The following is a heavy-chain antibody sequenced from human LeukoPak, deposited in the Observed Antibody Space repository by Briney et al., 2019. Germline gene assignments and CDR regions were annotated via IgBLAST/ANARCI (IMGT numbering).Heavy chain of an antibody. V-gene: IGHV1-2*02. CDR1: GYTFTGYY. CDR3: ARNFYFDSSGYYHY. D-gene: IGHD3-22*01. J-gene: IGHJ4*02. Sequence: ASVKVSCKASGYTFTGYYLHWVRQAPGQGLEWMGWINPNSGGTNYAQKFQDRVTMTRDTSISTAYMELSRLRSDDTAVYYCARNFYFDSSGYYHYWGQGTLVTVSS. CDR2: INPNSGGT.